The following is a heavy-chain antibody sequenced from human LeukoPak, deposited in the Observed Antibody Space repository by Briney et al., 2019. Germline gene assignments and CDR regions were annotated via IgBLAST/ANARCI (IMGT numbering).Heavy chain of an antibody. Sequence: GGSLRLSCVASGFTFSSHSMNWVRQAPGKGLEWLSYIDSSSSTIDYEDSVKGRFTISRDNAKNSLYLQMDSLRAEDTAVYYCARGPASGAWLSDYWGQGTLVTVSS. D-gene: IGHD2-15*01. CDR1: GFTFSSHS. CDR2: IDSSSSTI. V-gene: IGHV3-48*01. CDR3: ARGPASGAWLSDY. J-gene: IGHJ4*02.